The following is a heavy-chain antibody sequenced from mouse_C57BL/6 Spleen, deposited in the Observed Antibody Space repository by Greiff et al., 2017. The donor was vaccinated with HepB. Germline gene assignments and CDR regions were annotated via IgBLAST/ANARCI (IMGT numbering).Heavy chain of an antibody. Sequence: QVQLKESGAELVRPGTSVKVSCKASGYAFTNYLIEWVKQRPGQGLEWIGVINPGSGGTNYNEKFKGKATLTADKSSSTANMQLSNLTSECSAVYFCARGNSNWDAMDYWGQGTSVTVSS. D-gene: IGHD4-1*01. J-gene: IGHJ4*01. CDR2: INPGSGGT. CDR1: GYAFTNYL. V-gene: IGHV1-54*01. CDR3: ARGNSNWDAMDY.